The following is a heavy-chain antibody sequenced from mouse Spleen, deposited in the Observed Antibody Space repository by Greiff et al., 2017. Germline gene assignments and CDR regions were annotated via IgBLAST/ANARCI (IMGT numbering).Heavy chain of an antibody. V-gene: IGHV1-81*01. J-gene: IGHJ4*01. D-gene: IGHD2-1*01. Sequence: VQLQQSGAELARPGASVKLSCKASGYTFTSYGISWVKQRTGQGLEWIGEIYPRSGNTYYNEKFKGKATLTADKSSSTAYMELRSLTSEDSAVYFCARGSLLSTSDCAMDYWGQGTSVTVSS. CDR3: ARGSLLSTSDCAMDY. CDR1: GYTFTSYG. CDR2: IYPRSGNT.